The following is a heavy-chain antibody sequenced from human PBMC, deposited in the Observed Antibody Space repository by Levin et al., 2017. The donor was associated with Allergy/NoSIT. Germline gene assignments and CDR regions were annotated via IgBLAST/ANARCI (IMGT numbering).Heavy chain of an antibody. Sequence: GGSLRLSCAASGFTFSSYGMHWVRQAPGKGLEWVAVISYDGSNKYYADSVKGRFTISRDNSKNTLYLQMNSLRAEDTAVYYCAKDIGYCSGGSCYGFDYWGQGTLVTVSS. D-gene: IGHD2-15*01. V-gene: IGHV3-30*18. CDR1: GFTFSSYG. CDR2: ISYDGSNK. J-gene: IGHJ4*02. CDR3: AKDIGYCSGGSCYGFDY.